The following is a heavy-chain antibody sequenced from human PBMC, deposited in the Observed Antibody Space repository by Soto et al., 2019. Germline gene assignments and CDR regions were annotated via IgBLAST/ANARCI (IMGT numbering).Heavy chain of an antibody. CDR1: GYTFTSYY. CDR2: INPSGGST. V-gene: IGHV1-46*01. Sequence: ASVKVSCKASGYTFTSYYMHWVRQAPGQGLEWMGIINPSGGSTSYAQKFQGRVTMTRDTSTSTVYMELSSLRSEDTAVYYCARSRGYYGSGSYYKVFDYWRQGTLVTVSS. CDR3: ARSRGYYGSGSYYKVFDY. D-gene: IGHD3-10*01. J-gene: IGHJ4*02.